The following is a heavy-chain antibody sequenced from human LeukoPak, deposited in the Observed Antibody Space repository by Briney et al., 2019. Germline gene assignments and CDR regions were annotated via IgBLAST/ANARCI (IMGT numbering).Heavy chain of an antibody. CDR3: ARHGEYSTDWYYFDY. Sequence: GESLRISCKASGYSFTSHWITWVRQMPGKGLEWMGGIAPGDSYTNYSPSFQGHVTFSADKSISTAYLQWGSLKASDAAMYFCARHGEYSTDWYYFDYWGQGTLVTVSS. J-gene: IGHJ4*02. D-gene: IGHD6-19*01. CDR2: IAPGDSYT. CDR1: GYSFTSHW. V-gene: IGHV5-10-1*01.